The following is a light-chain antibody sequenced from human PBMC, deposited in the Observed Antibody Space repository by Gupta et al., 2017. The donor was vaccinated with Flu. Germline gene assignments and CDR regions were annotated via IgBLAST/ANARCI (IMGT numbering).Light chain of an antibody. Sequence: SASVGDRVTITCRASQSTDNNLNWYQQKPGKAPKLLITAAARLQSGGPSRFGGSASGAEFTLIINGLHPEDFATYYCQWGRTFGPGTKVEI. J-gene: IGKJ1*01. CDR2: AAA. CDR3: QWGRT. CDR1: QSTDNN. V-gene: IGKV1-39*01.